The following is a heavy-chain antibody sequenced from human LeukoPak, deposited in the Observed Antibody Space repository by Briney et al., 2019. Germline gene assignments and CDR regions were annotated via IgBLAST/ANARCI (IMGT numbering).Heavy chain of an antibody. D-gene: IGHD5-24*01. J-gene: IGHJ4*02. CDR2: IYYSGST. CDR1: GGSISSSSYY. CDR3: AGEEKDQRWLQAYYFDY. Sequence: SETLSLTCTVSGGSISSSSYYWGWIRQPPGKGLEWIGSIYYSGSTYYNPSLKSRVTVSVDTSKNQFSLKLSSVTAADTAVYYCAGEEKDQRWLQAYYFDYWGQGTLVTVSS. V-gene: IGHV4-39*07.